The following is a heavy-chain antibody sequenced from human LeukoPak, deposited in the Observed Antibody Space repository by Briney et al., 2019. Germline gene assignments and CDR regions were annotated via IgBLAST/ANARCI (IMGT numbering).Heavy chain of an antibody. CDR1: GGSISSSTYY. CDR3: ARDRTPLYYYDSSGPYGMDV. D-gene: IGHD3-22*01. Sequence: SETLSLTCTVSGGSISSSTYYWGWIRQPPGKGLEWIGSVYDSGSTYYNLSLKSRVTISVDTSKNQFSLKLSSVTAADTAVYYCARDRTPLYYYDSSGPYGMDVWGQGTTVTVSS. J-gene: IGHJ6*02. V-gene: IGHV4-39*02. CDR2: VYDSGST.